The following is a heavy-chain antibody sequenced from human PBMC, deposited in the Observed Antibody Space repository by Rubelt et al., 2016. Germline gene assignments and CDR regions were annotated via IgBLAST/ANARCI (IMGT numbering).Heavy chain of an antibody. D-gene: IGHD4-17*01. CDR1: GGSISSYY. CDR2: IYYSGST. Sequence: QVQLQESGPGLVKPSETLSLTCTVSGGSISSYYWSWIRQPPGKGLEWIGYIYYSGSTNYNPSLKSRVTISLDTCKNQFSLKLSSVTAADTAVYYCARWPMWGDYGIFDAFDIWGQGTMVTVSS. J-gene: IGHJ3*02. CDR3: ARWPMWGDYGIFDAFDI. V-gene: IGHV4-59*12.